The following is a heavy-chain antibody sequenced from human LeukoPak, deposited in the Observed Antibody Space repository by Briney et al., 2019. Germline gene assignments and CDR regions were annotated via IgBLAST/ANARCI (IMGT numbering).Heavy chain of an antibody. D-gene: IGHD2-15*01. CDR2: IKQDGSEK. V-gene: IGHV3-7*01. CDR3: ATLPRTHATDWFDP. Sequence: GGSLRLSCAASGFTFSSYWMSWVRQAPGKGLEWVANIKQDGSEKYYVDSVKGRFTISRDNAKNSLYLQMNSLRAEDTAVYYCATLPRTHATDWFDPWGQGTLVTVSS. J-gene: IGHJ5*02. CDR1: GFTFSSYW.